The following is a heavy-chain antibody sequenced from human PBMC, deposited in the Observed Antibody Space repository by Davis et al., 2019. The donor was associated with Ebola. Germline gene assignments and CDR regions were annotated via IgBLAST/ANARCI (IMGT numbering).Heavy chain of an antibody. CDR3: AKDHGAPCGY. J-gene: IGHJ4*02. Sequence: AASVKVSCKASGYTFTNYYMHWVRQAPGQGLEWMGMINPNDGRTIYAQKFQGRVTVTRDTSTNTVYMDLSSLRAEDTAVYYCAKDHGAPCGYWGQGTLVTVSS. V-gene: IGHV1-46*01. D-gene: IGHD4/OR15-4a*01. CDR1: GYTFTNYY. CDR2: INPNDGRT.